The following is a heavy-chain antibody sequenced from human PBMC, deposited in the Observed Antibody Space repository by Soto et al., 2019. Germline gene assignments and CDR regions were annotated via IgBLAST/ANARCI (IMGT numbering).Heavy chain of an antibody. CDR3: ARRRGYSGYDKGADY. D-gene: IGHD5-12*01. Sequence: SETLSLTCTVSGGSISSYYWSWIRQPPGKGLEWIGYIYYSGSTNYNPSLKSRVTISVDTSKNQFSLKLSSVTAADTAVYYCARRRGYSGYDKGADYWGQGTLVTVSS. CDR2: IYYSGST. J-gene: IGHJ4*02. CDR1: GGSISSYY. V-gene: IGHV4-59*12.